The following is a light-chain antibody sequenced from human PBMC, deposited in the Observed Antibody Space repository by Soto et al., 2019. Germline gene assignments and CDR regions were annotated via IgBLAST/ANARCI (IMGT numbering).Light chain of an antibody. V-gene: IGLV2-14*01. J-gene: IGLJ1*01. CDR1: SSDVGGSNY. Sequence: QSVLTQPASVSGSPGQSITISCTGTSSDVGGSNYVSWYQQHTGTAPKLMIYEVSNRTSGVSNRFSGSKSGNTASLTISGRQAEDDADYYCSSYTSSSTLYVFGTGTKLTVL. CDR3: SSYTSSSTLYV. CDR2: EVS.